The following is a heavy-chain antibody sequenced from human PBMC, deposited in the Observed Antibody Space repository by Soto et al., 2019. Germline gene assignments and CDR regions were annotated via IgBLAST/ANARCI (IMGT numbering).Heavy chain of an antibody. CDR1: GFTFDDYA. Sequence: GGSLRLSCAASGFTFDDYAMHWVRQAPGKGLEWVSGISWNSGSIGYADSVKGRFTISRDNAKNSLYLQMNSLRAEDTALYYCAKNYDILTGYLTYYFDYWGQGTLVTVSS. V-gene: IGHV3-9*01. J-gene: IGHJ4*02. CDR3: AKNYDILTGYLTYYFDY. D-gene: IGHD3-9*01. CDR2: ISWNSGSI.